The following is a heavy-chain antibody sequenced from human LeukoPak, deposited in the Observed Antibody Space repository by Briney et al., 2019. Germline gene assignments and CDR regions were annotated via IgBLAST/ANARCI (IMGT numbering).Heavy chain of an antibody. Sequence: PGESLRLSCAASGFTFSSYSMNWVRQAPGKGLEWVSSISSSSTYIYYADSVKGRFTISRDNAKNSLYLQMNSLRAEDTAVYYCARDRMIGGFDPWGQGTLVTVSS. J-gene: IGHJ5*02. D-gene: IGHD3-10*02. V-gene: IGHV3-21*01. CDR3: ARDRMIGGFDP. CDR2: ISSSSTYI. CDR1: GFTFSSYS.